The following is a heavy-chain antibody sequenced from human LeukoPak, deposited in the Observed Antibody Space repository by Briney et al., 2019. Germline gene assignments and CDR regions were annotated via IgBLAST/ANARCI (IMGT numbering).Heavy chain of an antibody. J-gene: IGHJ1*01. CDR3: ATYSSLNAREFQY. CDR1: GFTFSNYW. Sequence: PGGSLRPSCEGSGFTFSNYWMSWVRQAPGKGLEWVANIKTDGSEKYYVDSVKGRFTTSRDNAKNSLYLQMNSLRAEDTAVYYCATYSSLNAREFQYWGQGTLVTVSS. D-gene: IGHD3-22*01. CDR2: IKTDGSEK. V-gene: IGHV3-7*01.